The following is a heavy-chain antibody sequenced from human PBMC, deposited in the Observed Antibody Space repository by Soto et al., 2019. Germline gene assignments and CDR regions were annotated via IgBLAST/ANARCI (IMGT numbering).Heavy chain of an antibody. CDR3: ARTAAAGKNYYGIDV. V-gene: IGHV5-51*01. CDR1: GYSFTSYW. CDR2: IYPGDSDT. D-gene: IGHD6-13*01. J-gene: IGHJ6*02. Sequence: RGESLKISCKGSGYSFTSYWIGWVRQMPGKGLEWMGIIYPGDSDTRYSPSFQGQVTISADKSISTAYLQWSSLKASDTAMYYCARTAAAGKNYYGIDVWGQGTTVTVSS.